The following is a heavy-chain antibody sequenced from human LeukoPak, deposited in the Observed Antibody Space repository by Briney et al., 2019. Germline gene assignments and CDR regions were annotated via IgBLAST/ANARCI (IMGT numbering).Heavy chain of an antibody. CDR2: ISWNRGSI. CDR3: AKDISAGYSYGYYFDY. J-gene: IGHJ4*02. Sequence: GRSLRLSCAASGFTFDDYARHGVRQAPGKGLEGVSGISWNRGSIGYADSVKGRFTISRDNAKNSLYLQMNSLRAEDTALYYCAKDISAGYSYGYYFDYWGQGTLVTVSS. CDR1: GFTFDDYA. D-gene: IGHD5-18*01. V-gene: IGHV3-9*01.